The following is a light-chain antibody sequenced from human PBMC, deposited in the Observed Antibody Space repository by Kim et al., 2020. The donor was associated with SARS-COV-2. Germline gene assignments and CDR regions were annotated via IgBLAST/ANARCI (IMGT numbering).Light chain of an antibody. CDR3: QQYHISPRT. J-gene: IGKJ1*01. Sequence: EIVLTQSPATLSLSPGERATLSCRASQSVSSNYLAWYQQKPGQAPRLLIYGASYRATGIPDRFSGSGSGTDFTLTISRLQPEDFAVFYCQQYHISPRTFGRGTKVDIK. V-gene: IGKV3-20*01. CDR1: QSVSSNY. CDR2: GAS.